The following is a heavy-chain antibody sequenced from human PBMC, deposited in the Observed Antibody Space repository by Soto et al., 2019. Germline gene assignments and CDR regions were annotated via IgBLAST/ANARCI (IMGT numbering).Heavy chain of an antibody. CDR1: GFSYTSSA. CDR2: IVVGSGNT. V-gene: IGHV1-58*02. CDR3: AAGHEYYYYYYMDV. J-gene: IGHJ6*03. Sequence: VKGSCKASGFSYTSSASQWLSQTSGQRLEWIGWIVVGSGNTNYAQKFQERVTITRDMSTSTAYMELSSLRSEDTAVYYCAAGHEYYYYYYMDVWGKGTTVTVSS.